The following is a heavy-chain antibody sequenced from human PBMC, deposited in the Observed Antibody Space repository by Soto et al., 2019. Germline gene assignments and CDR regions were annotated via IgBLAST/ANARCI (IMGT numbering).Heavy chain of an antibody. CDR3: ARSPTVYVTFDL. D-gene: IGHD3-16*01. V-gene: IGHV4-31*03. Sequence: QVQLQESGPGLVKPSQTLSLTCTVSGGSISSGGYYWNWIRQHPGKGLEWIGYIYYSGNTYYNPALKCRVSISVDTSQHQFSLKLSSVTAADTAVYYCARSPTVYVTFDLWGRGTLVTVSS. CDR1: GGSISSGGYY. J-gene: IGHJ2*01. CDR2: IYYSGNT.